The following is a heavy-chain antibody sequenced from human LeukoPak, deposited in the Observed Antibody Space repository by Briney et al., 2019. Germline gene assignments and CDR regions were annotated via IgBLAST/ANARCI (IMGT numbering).Heavy chain of an antibody. CDR1: GASLNGYF. V-gene: IGHV4-59*01. D-gene: IGHD1-26*01. CDR3: ARDRRGSFYTFDL. J-gene: IGHJ3*01. Sequence: PSETLSLTCSVSGASLNGYFWNWVRQTPGKGLEWIGYVSHTGATTSNPTLKSRVSITIDTSKSQISLTMTSVTAADSALYYCARDRRGSFYTFDLWGPGTIVSVS. CDR2: VSHTGAT.